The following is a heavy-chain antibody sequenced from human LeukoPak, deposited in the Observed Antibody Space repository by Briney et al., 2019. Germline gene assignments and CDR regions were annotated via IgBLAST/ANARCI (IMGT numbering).Heavy chain of an antibody. Sequence: GGSLRLSCAASGFTFSSYAMSWVRQAPGKGLEWVAVISYDGSNKYYADSVKGRFTISRDNSKNTLYLQMNSLRAEDTAVYYCARTYYYDSSGYYWRGYYFDYWGQGTLVTVSS. CDR1: GFTFSSYA. D-gene: IGHD3-22*01. V-gene: IGHV3-30-3*01. J-gene: IGHJ4*02. CDR2: ISYDGSNK. CDR3: ARTYYYDSSGYYWRGYYFDY.